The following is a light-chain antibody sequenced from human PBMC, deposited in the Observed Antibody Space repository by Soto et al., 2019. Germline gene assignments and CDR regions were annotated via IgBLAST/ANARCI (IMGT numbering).Light chain of an antibody. CDR1: SSDVGGYNY. J-gene: IGLJ2*01. CDR2: EVS. Sequence: QSALTQPPSASGSPGQSVTICCTGTSSDVGGYNYVSWYQQHPGKAPKLMIYEVSKRPSGVPDRFSGSKSGSTASLTVSGLQAEDEADYYCSSYAGNDIVLFGGGTKLTVL. CDR3: SSYAGNDIVL. V-gene: IGLV2-8*01.